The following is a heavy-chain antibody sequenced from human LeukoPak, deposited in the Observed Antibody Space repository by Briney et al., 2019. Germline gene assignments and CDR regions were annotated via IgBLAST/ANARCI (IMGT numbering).Heavy chain of an antibody. CDR3: AKDGYNYSDY. D-gene: IGHD5-24*01. Sequence: GGSLRLSCAASGFTFSNYGMHWVRQAPGKGLEWVAFIRYDGSNKDYADSVKGRLTISRDNSKNTLYLQMNSLRAEDTAVYYRAKDGYNYSDYWGQGTLVTVSS. CDR1: GFTFSNYG. V-gene: IGHV3-30*02. CDR2: IRYDGSNK. J-gene: IGHJ4*02.